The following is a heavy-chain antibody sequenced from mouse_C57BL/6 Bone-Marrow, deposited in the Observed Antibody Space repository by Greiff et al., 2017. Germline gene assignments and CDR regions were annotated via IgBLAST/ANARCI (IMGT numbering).Heavy chain of an antibody. CDR2: IYPGSGST. CDR1: GYTFTSYW. J-gene: IGHJ3*01. CDR3: ARNSMDYDGYFLFAY. V-gene: IGHV1-55*01. Sequence: VKLQQPGAELVKPGASVKMSCKASGYTFTSYWITWVKQRPGQGLEWIGDIYPGSGSTNYNEKFKSKATLTVDTSSSTAYMQLSSLTSEDSAVYYCARNSMDYDGYFLFAYWGQGTLVTVSA. D-gene: IGHD2-3*01.